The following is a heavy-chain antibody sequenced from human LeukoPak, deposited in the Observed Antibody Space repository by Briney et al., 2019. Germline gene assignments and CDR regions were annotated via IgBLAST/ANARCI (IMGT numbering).Heavy chain of an antibody. J-gene: IGHJ3*02. CDR1: GFTFSSYA. CDR2: ISGSGGST. V-gene: IGHV3-23*01. D-gene: IGHD3-22*01. CDR3: ARDRKYYYDSSGYRDAFDI. Sequence: PGGSLRLSCAASGFTFSSYAMSWVRQAPGKGLEWVSAISGSGGSTYYADSVKGRFTISRDNSKNTLYLQMNSLRAEDTAVYYCARDRKYYYDSSGYRDAFDIWGQGTMVTVSS.